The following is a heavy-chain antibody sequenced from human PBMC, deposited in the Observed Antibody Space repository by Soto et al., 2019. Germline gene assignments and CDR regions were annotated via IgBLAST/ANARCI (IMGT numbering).Heavy chain of an antibody. CDR1: GVTFDDYA. Sequence: EVQLVESGGGLVQPGRSLRLSCAASGVTFDDYAMHWVRQAPGKGLEWVSGISWNSGSIGYADSVKGRFTISRENAKNSLYLQMNSLRAEDTAFYYCATDAITLVRGVISYYGMDVWGKGTTVT. D-gene: IGHD3-10*01. J-gene: IGHJ6*04. CDR3: ATDAITLVRGVISYYGMDV. CDR2: ISWNSGSI. V-gene: IGHV3-9*01.